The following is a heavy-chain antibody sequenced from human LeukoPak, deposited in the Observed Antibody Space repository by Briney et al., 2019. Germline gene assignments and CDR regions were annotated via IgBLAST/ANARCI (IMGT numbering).Heavy chain of an antibody. D-gene: IGHD3-22*01. J-gene: IGHJ5*02. V-gene: IGHV1-18*01. CDR1: GYTFTSYG. CDR3: ARVCYYDSSGYSRDSNWFDP. CDR2: ISAYNGNT. Sequence: GASVKVSRKASGYTFTSYGISWVRQAPGQGLEWMGWISAYNGNTNYAQKLQGRVTMTTDTPTSTAYMELRSLRSDDTAVYYCARVCYYDSSGYSRDSNWFDPWGQGTLVTVSS.